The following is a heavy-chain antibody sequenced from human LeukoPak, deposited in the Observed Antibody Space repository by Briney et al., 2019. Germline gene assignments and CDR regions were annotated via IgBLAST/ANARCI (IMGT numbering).Heavy chain of an antibody. V-gene: IGHV5-51*01. D-gene: IGHD1-26*01. CDR1: GYSFISHW. J-gene: IGHJ4*02. CDR3: ARGAPGPIVGADFDY. Sequence: GEFLKISCKGSGYSFISHWIGWVRQVPGKGLEWMGIIYPGDSDTRYSPAFEGQVTMSVDKSISTAYLQWSSLKASDTAIYYCARGAPGPIVGADFDYWGQGTLVTVSS. CDR2: IYPGDSDT.